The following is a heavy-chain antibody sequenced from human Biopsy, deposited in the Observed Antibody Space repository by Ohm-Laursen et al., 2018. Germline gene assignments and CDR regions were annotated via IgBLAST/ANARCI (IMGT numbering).Heavy chain of an antibody. D-gene: IGHD4-23*01. J-gene: IGHJ4*02. CDR2: IYWSGDK. V-gene: IGHV2-5*01. Sequence: TQTLTLTCTFSGFSLSTTEVGVGWIRQPPGKALEWLALIYWSGDKRCSPSLKSRLTITKDTSKSQVVLTMTNMDPVDTATYYCAHERRWRNFDYWGQGTLVTVSS. CDR1: GFSLSTTEVG. CDR3: AHERRWRNFDY.